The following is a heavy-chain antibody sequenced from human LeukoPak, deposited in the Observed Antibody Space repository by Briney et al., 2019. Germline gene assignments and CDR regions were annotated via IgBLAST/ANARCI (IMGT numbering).Heavy chain of an antibody. V-gene: IGHV3-53*01. CDR2: IYSGGNT. J-gene: IGHJ4*02. CDR3: ARGETSSYDY. Sequence: GGSLRLSCAASGFTFSSYSMSWVRQAPGKGLEWVSVIYSGGNTYYADSVKGRFTISRDNSKNTVYLQMNSLRAEDTAVYYCARGETSSYDYWGQGTLVTVSS. CDR1: GFTFSSYS. D-gene: IGHD2-2*01.